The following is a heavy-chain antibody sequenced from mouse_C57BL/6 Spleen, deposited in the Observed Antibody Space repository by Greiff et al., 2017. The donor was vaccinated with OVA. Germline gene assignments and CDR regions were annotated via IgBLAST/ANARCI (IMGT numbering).Heavy chain of an antibody. V-gene: IGHV5-4*01. CDR2: ISDGGSYT. CDR3: ARDYYGSSYGYFDV. J-gene: IGHJ1*03. Sequence: EVKLMESGGGLVKPGGSLKLSCAASGFTFSSYAMSWVRQTPEKRLEWVATISDGGSYTYYPDNVQGRFTISRDNAKNNLYLQMSHLKSEDTAMYYCARDYYGSSYGYFDVWGTGTTVTVSS. D-gene: IGHD1-1*01. CDR1: GFTFSSYA.